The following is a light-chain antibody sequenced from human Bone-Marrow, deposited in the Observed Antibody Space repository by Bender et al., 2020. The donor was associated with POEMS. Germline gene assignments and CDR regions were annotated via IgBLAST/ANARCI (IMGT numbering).Light chain of an antibody. J-gene: IGLJ2*01. Sequence: TQPASMSGSPGQSITISCTLTTSHSGTYTLVSWYQQYPGKAPKLIIYDVNSRPSGVSIRFSGSKSGNTASLTISGLQAEDEADYYCCAYVGSSTWVFGGGTKLTVL. V-gene: IGLV2-23*02. CDR2: DVN. CDR3: CAYVGSSTWV. CDR1: TSHSGTYTL.